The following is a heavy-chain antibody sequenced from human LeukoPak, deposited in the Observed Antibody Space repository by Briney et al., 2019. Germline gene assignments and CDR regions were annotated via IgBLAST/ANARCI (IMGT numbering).Heavy chain of an antibody. D-gene: IGHD6-6*01. J-gene: IGHJ3*02. CDR1: GGSISSSNW. CDR3: ARTGSGSSGANDAFDI. Sequence: SETLSLTCAVSGGSISSSNWWSWVRQPPGKGLEWIGEIYHSGSTNYNPSLKSRVTISVDKSKNQFSLKLSSVTAADTAVYYCARTGSGSSGANDAFDIWGQGTMVTVSS. V-gene: IGHV4-4*02. CDR2: IYHSGST.